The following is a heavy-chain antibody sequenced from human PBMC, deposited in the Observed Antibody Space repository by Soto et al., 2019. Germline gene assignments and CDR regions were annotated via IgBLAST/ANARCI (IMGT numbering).Heavy chain of an antibody. V-gene: IGHV4-4*02. D-gene: IGHD1-26*01. CDR1: DGSINNGDW. CDR3: ATRGIVGPIY. Sequence: QVQLQESGTGLVEPSGTLSLTCNVYDGSINNGDWCSWVRQPPGKGLEWIGEVYHNGNTNYNASLKSRATVSVDKSRNQFSLRLTSVTPADTAVYYCATRGIVGPIYWGQGTLVTVSS. J-gene: IGHJ4*02. CDR2: VYHNGNT.